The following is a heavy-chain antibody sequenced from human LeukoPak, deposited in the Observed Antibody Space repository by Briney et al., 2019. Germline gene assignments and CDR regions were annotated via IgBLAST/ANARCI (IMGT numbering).Heavy chain of an antibody. CDR2: ISYDGSNK. J-gene: IGHJ6*02. V-gene: IGHV3-30-3*01. D-gene: IGHD2-2*01. CDR1: GFTFSSYA. Sequence: PGRSLRLSCAASGFTFSSYAMHWVRQAPGKGLEWVAVISYDGSNKYYADSVKGRFTISRDNSKNTLYLQMNSLRAEDTAVYYCARDWGLSTDYYYGMDVWGRGTTVTVSS. CDR3: ARDWGLSTDYYYGMDV.